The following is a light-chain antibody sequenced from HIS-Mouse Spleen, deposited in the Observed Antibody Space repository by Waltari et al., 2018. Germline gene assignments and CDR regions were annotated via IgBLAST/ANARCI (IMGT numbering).Light chain of an antibody. V-gene: IGLV3-27*01. CDR2: KDR. Sequence: SYELTQPSSVSVSPGQTARCTWSGDVLAKKYPRWFQQKPGQAPVLVIYKDRGRPPGIPERFSGSSSGTTVTLTIRGAQVEDEADYYCYSAADNNRVFGGGTKLTVL. CDR3: YSAADNNRV. J-gene: IGLJ3*02. CDR1: VLAKKY.